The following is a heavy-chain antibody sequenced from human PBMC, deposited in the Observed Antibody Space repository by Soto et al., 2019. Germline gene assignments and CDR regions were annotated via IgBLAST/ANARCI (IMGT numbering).Heavy chain of an antibody. CDR2: VRGDFVTT. D-gene: IGHD1-26*01. Sequence: EVQLLESGGGLVQPGGSLRLSCATSVFTFSDHAMHWVRQAPGEGLEWVSGVRGDFVTTPYADSVKGRFTISRDNSKNTLYLQMNSLRAEDTAIYYCVKEGKMGVEGYDFWGQGTLVTVSS. CDR1: VFTFSDHA. J-gene: IGHJ4*02. CDR3: VKEGKMGVEGYDF. V-gene: IGHV3-23*01.